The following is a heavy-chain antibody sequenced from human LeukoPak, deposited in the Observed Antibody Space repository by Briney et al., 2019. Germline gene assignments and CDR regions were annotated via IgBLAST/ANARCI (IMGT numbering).Heavy chain of an antibody. Sequence: GGSLRLSCAASGFTFSSYGMSWVRQAPGKGLEGVSAISGSGGSTYYAASVKGRFTISRDNSKNTLYLQMNSLRAEDTAVYYCAKDPTYYDSSGYYLNWFDPWGQGTLVTVSS. V-gene: IGHV3-23*01. CDR2: ISGSGGST. J-gene: IGHJ5*02. CDR3: AKDPTYYDSSGYYLNWFDP. D-gene: IGHD3-22*01. CDR1: GFTFSSYG.